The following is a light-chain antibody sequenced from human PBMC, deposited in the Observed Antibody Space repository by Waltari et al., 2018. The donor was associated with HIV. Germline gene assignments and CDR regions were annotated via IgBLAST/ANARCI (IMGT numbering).Light chain of an antibody. CDR3: QQYATSPVT. CDR2: ATS. Sequence: ENVLTQSPGTLSLSPGERATLSCRASQFVSNSHFAWYRQKPGQPPELLIYATSSRATGVPDRFSGSGSGTDFTLTISRLEPGDFVVYYCQQYATSPVTFGPGTKVHL. CDR1: QFVSNSH. J-gene: IGKJ3*01. V-gene: IGKV3-20*01.